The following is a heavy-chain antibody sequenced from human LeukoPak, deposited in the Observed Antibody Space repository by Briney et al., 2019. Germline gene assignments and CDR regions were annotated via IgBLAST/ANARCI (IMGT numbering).Heavy chain of an antibody. Sequence: ASVKVSCKASGYTFTGYYMHWVRQAPGQGLEWMGWINPNSGGTNYAQKFQGRVTMTRDTSISTAYMELSGLRSDDTAVYYCARDEYSSSWYPPDYYYYGMDVWGQGTTVTVSS. D-gene: IGHD6-13*01. CDR3: ARDEYSSSWYPPDYYYYGMDV. V-gene: IGHV1-2*02. J-gene: IGHJ6*02. CDR2: INPNSGGT. CDR1: GYTFTGYY.